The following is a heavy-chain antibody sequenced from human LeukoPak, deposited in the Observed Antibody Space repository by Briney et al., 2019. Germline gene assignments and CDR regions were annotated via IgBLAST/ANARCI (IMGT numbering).Heavy chain of an antibody. V-gene: IGHV3-48*01. Sequence: GGSLRLSCAASGFTFSSYSMNWVRQAPGKGLEWVSYISSSSSTIYYADSVKGRFTISRDNAKNSLYLQMNSLRAEDTAVYYCARLWEGPSASGWYSALDVWGEGTTVTVSS. CDR1: GFTFSSYS. J-gene: IGHJ6*04. D-gene: IGHD6-19*01. CDR3: ARLWEGPSASGWYSALDV. CDR2: ISSSSSTI.